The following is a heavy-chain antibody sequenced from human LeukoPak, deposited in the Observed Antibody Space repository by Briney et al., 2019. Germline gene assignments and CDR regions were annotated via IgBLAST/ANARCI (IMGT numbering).Heavy chain of an antibody. D-gene: IGHD3-22*01. J-gene: IGHJ4*02. CDR2: INHSGST. CDR3: ARIRYYYDSSGYPYED. CDR1: GGSFSGYY. Sequence: SETLSLTCAVYGGSFSGYYWSWIRQPPGKGLEWIGEINHSGSTNYNPSLKSRVTISVDTSKNQFSLKLSSVTAADTAVYYCARIRYYYDSSGYPYEDRGQGTLVTVSS. V-gene: IGHV4-34*01.